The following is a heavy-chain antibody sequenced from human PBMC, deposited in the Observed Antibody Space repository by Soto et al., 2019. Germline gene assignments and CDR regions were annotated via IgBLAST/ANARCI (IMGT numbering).Heavy chain of an antibody. V-gene: IGHV3-9*01. CDR3: AKDFFGDYYCYMDV. D-gene: IGHD3-10*01. CDR2: ISWNSGSI. Sequence: EVQLVESGGGLVQPGRSLRLSCAASGFTFDDYAMHWVRQAPGKGLEWVSGISWNSGSIGYADSVKGRFTICRDNAKNSLYLQMNSLRAEDTAVYYCAKDFFGDYYCYMDVWGKGTTVTVSS. J-gene: IGHJ6*03. CDR1: GFTFDDYA.